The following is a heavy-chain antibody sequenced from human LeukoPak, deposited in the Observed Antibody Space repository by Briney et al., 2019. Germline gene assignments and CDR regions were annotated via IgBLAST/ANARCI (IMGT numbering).Heavy chain of an antibody. CDR2: INAYNGNT. J-gene: IGHJ4*02. CDR3: AGGVPLFGVVNFDY. V-gene: IGHV1-18*01. D-gene: IGHD3-3*01. CDR1: GYTFTSYG. Sequence: ASVKVSCKASGYTFTSYGIRWVRQAPGQGLEWMGWINAYNGNTNYAQKLQGRVTMTTDTSTSTAYMELRSLRSDDTAVYYCAGGVPLFGVVNFDYWGQGTLVTVSS.